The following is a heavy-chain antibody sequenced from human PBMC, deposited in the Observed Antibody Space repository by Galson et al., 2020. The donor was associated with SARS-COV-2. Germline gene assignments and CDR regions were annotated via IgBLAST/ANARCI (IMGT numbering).Heavy chain of an antibody. J-gene: IGHJ4*02. CDR1: GFTFSSYN. Sequence: GESLKISCAASGFTFSSYNMNWVRQAPGMGLEWISFISTASATIFYADSVTGRFTISRDNAKHSLYLQMNSLRDDDTAVYYCARELVAARYIGYWGQGTLVTVSS. CDR3: ARELVAARYIGY. CDR2: ISTASATI. D-gene: IGHD6-6*01. V-gene: IGHV3-48*02.